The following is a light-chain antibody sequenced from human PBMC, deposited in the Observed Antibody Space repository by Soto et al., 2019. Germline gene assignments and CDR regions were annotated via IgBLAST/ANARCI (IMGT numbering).Light chain of an antibody. CDR2: GAS. J-gene: IGKJ1*01. CDR3: QPCHRYLT. Sequence: DIKVAQSPATLSASVGDRATIACRASESMSNCLAWYQQKPGKAPKLLISGASSLQSGVPSRFSGSASGTEFTLTISSLQPDDIASYFCQPCHRYLTFGQGTKVDI. CDR1: ESMSNC. V-gene: IGKV1-5*01.